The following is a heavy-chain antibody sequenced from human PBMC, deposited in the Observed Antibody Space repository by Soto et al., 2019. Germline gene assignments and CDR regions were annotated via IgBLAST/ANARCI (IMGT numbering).Heavy chain of an antibody. CDR1: GGSISSYY. CDR2: IYYSGST. Sequence: SETLSLTCTVSGGSISSYYWSWIRQPPGKGLEWIGYIYYSGSTNYNPALKSRVTISVDTSKNQFSLKLSSVTAADTAVYSCAGGGIAPYRGRFDPWGQGTLVAVSS. J-gene: IGHJ5*02. V-gene: IGHV4-59*01. CDR3: AGGGIAPYRGRFDP. D-gene: IGHD6-13*01.